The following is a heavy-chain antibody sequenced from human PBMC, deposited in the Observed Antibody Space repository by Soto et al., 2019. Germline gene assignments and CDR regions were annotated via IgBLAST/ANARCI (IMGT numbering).Heavy chain of an antibody. CDR2: VNAYNGKT. CDR1: GYTFTSFG. J-gene: IGHJ4*02. Sequence: VQLVQSGSEVKKPGASVKVSCTASGYTFTSFGVNCVRQAPGQGLEWMGWVNAYNGKTNYAQQFQDRVTLTADTSTSTAYMEVKTLRSDDTAVYYCATGAGGIAAHVIWGQGTLVTVSS. D-gene: IGHD6-13*01. V-gene: IGHV1-18*01. CDR3: ATGAGGIAAHVI.